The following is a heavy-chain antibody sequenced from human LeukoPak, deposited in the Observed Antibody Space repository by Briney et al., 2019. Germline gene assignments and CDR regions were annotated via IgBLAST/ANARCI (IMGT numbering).Heavy chain of an antibody. J-gene: IGHJ4*02. Sequence: SETLSLTCAVYGGSFSSYYWSWIRQPAGKGLEWIGRIYTSGSTNYNPSLKSRVTMSVDTSKNQFSLKLSSVTAADTAVYYCARDSGWSPHLFDYWGQGTLVTVSS. CDR1: GGSFSSYY. CDR3: ARDSGWSPHLFDY. CDR2: IYTSGST. D-gene: IGHD6-19*01. V-gene: IGHV4-4*07.